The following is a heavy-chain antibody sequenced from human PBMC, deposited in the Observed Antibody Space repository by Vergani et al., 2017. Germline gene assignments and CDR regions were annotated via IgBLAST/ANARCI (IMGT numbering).Heavy chain of an antibody. J-gene: IGHJ4*02. CDR1: GGSISSDSYH. CDR2: VHTGSGS. V-gene: IGHV4-61*02. D-gene: IGHD6-19*01. Sequence: QVQLQESGPGLVKPSLTLSLTCTVSGGSISSDSYHWSWMRQSAGKGLEGSGRVHTGSGSNYNPSLRSRVTISLDTSKNQFSLKMTSVTAADTAVYYCARDPVAGYYFDYWGQGTLVTVSS. CDR3: ARDPVAGYYFDY.